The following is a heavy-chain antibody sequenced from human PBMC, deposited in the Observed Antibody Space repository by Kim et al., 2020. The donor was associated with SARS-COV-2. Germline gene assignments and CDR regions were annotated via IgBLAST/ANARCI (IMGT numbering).Heavy chain of an antibody. J-gene: IGHJ4*02. D-gene: IGHD3-10*01. CDR3: ARGYTGVLDS. V-gene: IGHV3-74*01. CDR1: GFTFSTYW. CDR2: INSDGSAT. Sequence: GGSLRLSCAASGFTFSTYWMYWVRQAPGKGLVWVSRINSDGSATTYADSVKGRFTISRDNAKNTLYMQMNSLRVEDTAVYYCARGYTGVLDSWGQGTLVTISS.